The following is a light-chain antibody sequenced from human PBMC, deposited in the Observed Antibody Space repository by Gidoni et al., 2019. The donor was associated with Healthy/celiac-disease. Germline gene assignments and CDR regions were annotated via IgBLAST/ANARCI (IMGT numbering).Light chain of an antibody. J-gene: IGKJ4*01. CDR1: QSVSSY. CDR2: DAS. Sequence: EIVLPQSPATLSLSPGERATLSCRASQSVSSYLAWYQQKPGQAPRLLIYDASNRATGIPARFSGSGSGTDFTLTISSLEPEDFAVYYCQQRSNWRVTFGGGTKVEIK. CDR3: QQRSNWRVT. V-gene: IGKV3-11*01.